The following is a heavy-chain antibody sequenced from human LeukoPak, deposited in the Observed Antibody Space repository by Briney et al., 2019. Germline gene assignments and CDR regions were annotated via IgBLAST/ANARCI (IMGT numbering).Heavy chain of an antibody. J-gene: IGHJ4*02. CDR3: VRTFGYCSSTTCYVFDY. D-gene: IGHD2-2*01. CDR1: GFTFSYYA. V-gene: IGHV3-64D*09. CDR2: ITSDGSGT. Sequence: PGGSLRLSCSASGFTFSYYAMHWVRQAPGKGLEYVSGITSDGSGTYYADSVKGRFTISRDNSKNTLYLQMSSLTSEDTAVYSGVRTFGYCSSTTCYVFDYWGQGTLVTVSS.